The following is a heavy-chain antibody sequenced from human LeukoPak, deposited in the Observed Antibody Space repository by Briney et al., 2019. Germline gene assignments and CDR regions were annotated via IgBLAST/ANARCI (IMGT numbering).Heavy chain of an antibody. Sequence: LRLSCAASGFTFSSYWMSWIRQPPGKGLEWIGYIYYSGSTYYNPSLKSRVTISVDTSKNQFSLKLSSVTAADTAVYYCATNAYGSGSYYLDYWGQGTLVTVSS. CDR3: ATNAYGSGSYYLDY. J-gene: IGHJ4*02. D-gene: IGHD3-10*01. CDR2: IYYSGST. V-gene: IGHV4-30-4*08. CDR1: GFTFSSYW.